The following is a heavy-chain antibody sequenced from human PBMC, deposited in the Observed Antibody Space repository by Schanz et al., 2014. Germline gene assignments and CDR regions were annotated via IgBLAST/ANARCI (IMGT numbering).Heavy chain of an antibody. Sequence: EVQLVESGGGLVQPGGSLRLSCAASGFSVSSNFMTWVRQAPGKGLEWVSLIYSGGDTNYAGSVKGRFTISRDGSKNTLYLQMNSLRAGDTAVYYCARSPRDIVVVPAARYPLYYYYGMDVWGQGTTVTVSS. V-gene: IGHV3-66*01. D-gene: IGHD2-2*01. CDR2: IYSGGDT. CDR3: ARSPRDIVVVPAARYPLYYYYGMDV. J-gene: IGHJ6*02. CDR1: GFSVSSNF.